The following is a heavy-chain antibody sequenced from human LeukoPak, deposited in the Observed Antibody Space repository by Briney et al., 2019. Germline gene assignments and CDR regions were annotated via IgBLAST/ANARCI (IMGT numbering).Heavy chain of an antibody. CDR1: GGSISSYF. D-gene: IGHD6-13*01. J-gene: IGHJ4*02. CDR2: IYYSGHT. CDR3: ARQSRVAAAGNWDY. V-gene: IGHV4-59*08. Sequence: PSETLSLTCTLSGGSISSYFWTWIRQPPGKGLGWIGYIYYSGHTNYNPSLKSRVTISVDMSKNQFSLRLNSVTAADTAMYYCARQSRVAAAGNWDYWGQGTLVTVSS.